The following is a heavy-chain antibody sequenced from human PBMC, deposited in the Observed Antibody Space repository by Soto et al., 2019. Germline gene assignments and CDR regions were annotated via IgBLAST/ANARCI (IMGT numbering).Heavy chain of an antibody. CDR1: GGSISSGGYY. J-gene: IGHJ5*02. V-gene: IGHV4-31*03. D-gene: IGHD3-22*01. CDR2: IYYSGST. Sequence: LSLTCTVSGGSISSGGYYWSWIRQHPGKGLEWIGYIYYSGSTYYNPSLKSRVTISVDTSKNQFSLKLSSVTAADTAVYYCARGPYDTYYYDSSGYYLFDPWGQGTLVTVSS. CDR3: ARGPYDTYYYDSSGYYLFDP.